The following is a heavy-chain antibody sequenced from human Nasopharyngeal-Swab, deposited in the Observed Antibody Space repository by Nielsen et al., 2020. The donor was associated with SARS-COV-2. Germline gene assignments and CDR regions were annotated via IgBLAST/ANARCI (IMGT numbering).Heavy chain of an antibody. CDR3: ARGGGDDYVWGSYNYYFDY. Sequence: GGSLRLSCAASGFTVSSNYMSWVHQAPGKGLEWVSVIYSGGSTYYADSVKGRFTISRDNSKNTLYLQMNSLRAEDTAVYYCARGGGDDYVWGSYNYYFDYWGQGTLVTVSS. CDR2: IYSGGST. J-gene: IGHJ4*02. V-gene: IGHV3-53*01. D-gene: IGHD3-16*01. CDR1: GFTVSSNY.